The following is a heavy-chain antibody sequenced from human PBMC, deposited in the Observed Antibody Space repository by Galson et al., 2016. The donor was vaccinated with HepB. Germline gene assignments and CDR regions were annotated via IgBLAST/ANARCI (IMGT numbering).Heavy chain of an antibody. J-gene: IGHJ5*02. D-gene: IGHD7-27*01. CDR1: GDSVTNNGAA. CDR3: ARAETNWDGGGDHWCDP. CDR2: TYYRSKWYN. V-gene: IGHV6-1*01. Sequence: CAISGDSVTNNGAAWTWIRQSPSRGLEWLGRTYYRSKWYNTYAVSVKSRITINPDTSKNQFSLQLNSVTPEDTAVYYCARAETNWDGGGDHWCDPWGQGTLVTVSS.